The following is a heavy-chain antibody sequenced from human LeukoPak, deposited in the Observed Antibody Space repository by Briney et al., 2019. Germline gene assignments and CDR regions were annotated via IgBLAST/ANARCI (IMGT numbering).Heavy chain of an antibody. V-gene: IGHV3-21*04. CDR1: GFTFNTYT. D-gene: IGHD3-3*01. CDR3: ATGGITIFGVVTYPND. Sequence: GGSLRLSCAASGFTFNTYTMNWVRQAPGKGLEWVSSITASSTAIYSADSVKGRFTISRDNAKNSLYLQMNSLRAEDTALYYCATGGITIFGVVTYPNDWGQGTLVTVSS. CDR2: ITASSTAI. J-gene: IGHJ4*02.